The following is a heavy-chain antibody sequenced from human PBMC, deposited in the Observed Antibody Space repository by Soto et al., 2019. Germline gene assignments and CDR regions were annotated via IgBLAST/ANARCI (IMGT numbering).Heavy chain of an antibody. D-gene: IGHD3-10*01. CDR3: ARNGNYRSSLSQYSGMDV. J-gene: IGHJ6*02. CDR2: IVPMLGTP. V-gene: IGHV1-69*01. CDR1: GGTFDNFI. Sequence: QVQLVQSGAEVKEPGSSVRVSCKASGGTFDNFIMNWVRQTPGRGLEWMGGIVPMLGTPTYAEKFKGRVTIAGTRSTSTMYMEVTSLSSAHTANYYCARNGNYRSSLSQYSGMDVWGQGTTVTVSS.